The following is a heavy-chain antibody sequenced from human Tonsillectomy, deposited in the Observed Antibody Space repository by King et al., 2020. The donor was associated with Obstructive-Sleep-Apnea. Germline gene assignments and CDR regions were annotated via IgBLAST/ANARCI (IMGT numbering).Heavy chain of an antibody. D-gene: IGHD3-16*02. CDR1: GFTFSDYW. J-gene: IGHJ4*02. CDR3: AKGSYRHDY. V-gene: IGHV3-7*01. Sequence: VQLVESGGGLVQSGGSLRLSCAASGFTFSDYWMTWVRQAPGKGLEWVANIKQDGCEKYYVDSVKGRFTISRDNADNSLSLQMDSLRAEDTAVYYCAKGSYRHDYWGQGTLVTVSS. CDR2: IKQDGCEK.